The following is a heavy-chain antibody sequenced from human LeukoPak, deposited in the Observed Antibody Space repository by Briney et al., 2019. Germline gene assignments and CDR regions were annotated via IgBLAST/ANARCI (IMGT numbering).Heavy chain of an antibody. Sequence: PGGSLRLSCAASGFTFSSYAMSWVRQAPGKGLEWVSAISGSGGSTYYADSVKGRFTISRDNSKIPLYLQMNSLRAEDTAVYYCAKEFLNYYDSSGYPPDAFDIWGQGTMVTVSS. J-gene: IGHJ3*02. V-gene: IGHV3-23*01. CDR1: GFTFSSYA. CDR3: AKEFLNYYDSSGYPPDAFDI. D-gene: IGHD3-22*01. CDR2: ISGSGGST.